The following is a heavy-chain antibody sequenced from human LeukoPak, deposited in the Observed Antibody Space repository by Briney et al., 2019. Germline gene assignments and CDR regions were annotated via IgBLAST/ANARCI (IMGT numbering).Heavy chain of an antibody. CDR3: ARAADPIAVAGNTLYYGMDV. J-gene: IGHJ6*02. CDR2: INTNTGNP. Sequence: ASVKVSCKASGYTFTSYSMNWVRQPPGQGLEWMGWINTNTGNPTYAQGFTGRFVFSLDTSVSTAYLQISSLKAEDTAVYYCARAADPIAVAGNTLYYGMDVWGQGTTVTVSS. V-gene: IGHV7-4-1*02. D-gene: IGHD6-19*01. CDR1: GYTFTSYS.